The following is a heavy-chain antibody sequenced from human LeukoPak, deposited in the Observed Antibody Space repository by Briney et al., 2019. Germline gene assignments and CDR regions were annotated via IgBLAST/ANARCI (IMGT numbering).Heavy chain of an antibody. CDR1: RFTFSSYS. Sequence: GGSLRLSCAASRFTFSSYSMNWVRQAPGKGLEWVSSISSSSSYIYYADSVKGRFTISRDNAKNSLYLQMNSLRAEDTAVYYCARARGAPRGEEIDYWGQGTLVTVSS. D-gene: IGHD3-16*01. J-gene: IGHJ4*02. V-gene: IGHV3-21*01. CDR2: ISSSSSYI. CDR3: ARARGAPRGEEIDY.